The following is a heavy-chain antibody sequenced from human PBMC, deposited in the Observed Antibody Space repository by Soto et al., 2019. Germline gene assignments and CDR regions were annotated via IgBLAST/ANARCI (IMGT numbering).Heavy chain of an antibody. J-gene: IGHJ4*02. D-gene: IGHD6-19*01. V-gene: IGHV2-5*02. Sequence: QITLKESGPTLVKPTQTLTLTCTYSGFSLSTRGVGVGWIRQPPGKALEWLALISWDDDKRYSPSLKRRLSITKDTSQNQVVLTMSTMDPVDTASNYCSHRDSWGWGGVVYWGQGTLVSVSS. CDR2: ISWDDDK. CDR1: GFSLSTRGVG. CDR3: SHRDSWGWGGVVY.